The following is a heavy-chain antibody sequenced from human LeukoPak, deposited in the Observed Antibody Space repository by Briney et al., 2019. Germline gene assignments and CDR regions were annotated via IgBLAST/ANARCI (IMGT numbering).Heavy chain of an antibody. CDR3: ARDQDYTYYFDY. D-gene: IGHD4-11*01. CDR2: ISSSSSYI. V-gene: IGHV3-21*01. Sequence: GGSLRLSCAASGFIFSSYSMNWVRQAPGKGLEWVSSISSSSSYIYYADSVKGRFTISRDNAKNSLYLQMNSLRAEDTAVYYCARDQDYTYYFDYWGQGTLVTVSS. CDR1: GFIFSSYS. J-gene: IGHJ4*02.